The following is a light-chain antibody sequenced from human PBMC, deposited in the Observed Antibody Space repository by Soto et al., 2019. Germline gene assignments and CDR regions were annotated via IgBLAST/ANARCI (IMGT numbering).Light chain of an antibody. Sequence: QSVLTQPPSASGSPGQSVTIPCTGTSSDVGGYNFVSWYQQHPGKAPKLMIYEVSERPSGVPDRFSGSKSGNTASLTVSGLQAEDEADDYCSSYAGSNIVVFGGGTKLTVL. CDR1: SSDVGGYNF. CDR3: SSYAGSNIVV. CDR2: EVS. V-gene: IGLV2-8*01. J-gene: IGLJ2*01.